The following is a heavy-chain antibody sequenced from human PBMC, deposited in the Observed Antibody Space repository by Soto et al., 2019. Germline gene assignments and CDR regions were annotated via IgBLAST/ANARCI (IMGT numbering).Heavy chain of an antibody. Sequence: QVQLQESGPGLVRPSQTLSLTCTVSGGSISSGDYYWTWIRQHAGQGPEWIGYIYYSGSTYYNPSLKSRVTMSVDTSMNQFSLKLSSVTAADTAVCYCARDTGGYGKSDSWGQGTLVTVSS. CDR3: ARDTGGYGKSDS. D-gene: IGHD1-26*01. CDR1: GGSISSGDYY. J-gene: IGHJ4*02. V-gene: IGHV4-31*03. CDR2: IYYSGST.